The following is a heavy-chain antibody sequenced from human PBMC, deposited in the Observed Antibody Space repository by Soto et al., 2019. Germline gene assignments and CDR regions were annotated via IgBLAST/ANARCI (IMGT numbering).Heavy chain of an antibody. CDR3: ARMETFGSLNWFDP. D-gene: IGHD3-16*01. V-gene: IGHV1-8*01. CDR1: GYGFTNND. Sequence: ASVKECSKASGYGFTNNDFSWVRQATGQGLEWMGWMNPGSGDTGYAQKFQGRVTMTRDISIATAYMELSSLRSDDTAIYYCARMETFGSLNWFDPWGQGTLVTVSS. J-gene: IGHJ5*02. CDR2: MNPGSGDT.